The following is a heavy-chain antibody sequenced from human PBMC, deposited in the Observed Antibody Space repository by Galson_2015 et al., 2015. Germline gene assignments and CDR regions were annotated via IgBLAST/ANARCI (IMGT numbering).Heavy chain of an antibody. V-gene: IGHV4-4*02. J-gene: IGHJ3*02. CDR3: ARDPHCSSCPQSAAFDI. CDR1: W. CDR2: IYHRGST. D-gene: IGHD2-2*01. Sequence: WWNWGRQPPGKGLEWIGQIYHRGSTDYNPSLKRRVTISIDQSKNQFSLSLTSVTAADTAVYYCARDPHCSSCPQSAAFDIWGQGTMVTVSS.